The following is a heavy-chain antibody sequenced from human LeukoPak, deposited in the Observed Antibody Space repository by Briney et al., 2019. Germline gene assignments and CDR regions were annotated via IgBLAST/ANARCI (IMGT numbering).Heavy chain of an antibody. J-gene: IGHJ5*02. CDR1: GGTFSSYA. D-gene: IGHD2-2*01. CDR3: ASSSRTRLSILHNTGAP. CDR2: IIPIFGTA. Sequence: SVKVSCKASGGTFSSYAISWVRQAPGQGLEWMGGIIPIFGTANYAQKFQGRVTITADESTSTAYMELSSLRFADTAVYYCASSSRTRLSILHNTGAPWGQGNLVTVSS. V-gene: IGHV1-69*13.